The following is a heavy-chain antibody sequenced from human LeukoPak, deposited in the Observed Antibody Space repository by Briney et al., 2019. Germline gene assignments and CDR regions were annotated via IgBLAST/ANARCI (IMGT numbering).Heavy chain of an antibody. J-gene: IGHJ4*02. Sequence: GSLRLSCAASGFTFSSYAMSWVRQAPGKGLEWVSAISGSGGSTYYADSVKGRFTISRDNSKNTLYLQMNSLRAEDTAVYYCAKIMSDYDSWSGYYRGHYFDYWGQGTLVTVSS. CDR2: ISGSGGST. V-gene: IGHV3-23*01. CDR3: AKIMSDYDSWSGYYRGHYFDY. D-gene: IGHD3-3*01. CDR1: GFTFSSYA.